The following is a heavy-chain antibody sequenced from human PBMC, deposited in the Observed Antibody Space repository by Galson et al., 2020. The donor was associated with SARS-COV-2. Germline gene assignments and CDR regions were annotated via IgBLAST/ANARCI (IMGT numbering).Heavy chain of an antibody. J-gene: IGHJ4*03. Sequence: ASATLSLTCTVSGGSISRSSYYWSWIRQHPGKGLEWIGYIYYTGITYYNPSLKSRVSISVDTAKNQFSLNLPSVTAADTAVYYCARAGYYGTGYFDYWGQGALVTVSS. V-gene: IGHV4-31*03. CDR2: IYYTGIT. CDR1: GGSISRSSYY. CDR3: ARAGYYGTGYFDY. D-gene: IGHD3-10*01.